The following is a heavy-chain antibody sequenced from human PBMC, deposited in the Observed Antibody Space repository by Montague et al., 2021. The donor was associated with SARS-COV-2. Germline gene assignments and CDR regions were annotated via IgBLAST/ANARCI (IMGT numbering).Heavy chain of an antibody. CDR2: IFYDGST. CDR1: GGSISSRTYD. V-gene: IGHV4-39*01. CDR3: ARHGPNDYYHSRYFDL. Sequence: SETLSLTCIVSGGSISSRTYDWGWIRQPPGKGLEWIGSIFYDGSTYYNPSLKSRVTISVDTSKNQFSLNLSSVTAADTAVYYCARHGPNDYYHSRYFDLWGRGTLVTVSS. D-gene: IGHD3-10*01. J-gene: IGHJ2*01.